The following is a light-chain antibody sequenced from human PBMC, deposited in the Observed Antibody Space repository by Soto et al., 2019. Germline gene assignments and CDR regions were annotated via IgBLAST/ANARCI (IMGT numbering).Light chain of an antibody. J-gene: IGKJ3*01. CDR2: TLS. CDR1: EDGDTY. CDR3: MHRMEFPFT. V-gene: IGKV2-40*01. Sequence: EDGDTYLDWYLQRPGQSPQLLIYTLSYRASGVPDRFSGSGSGTDFTLRISRVEAEDVGVYYCMHRMEFPFTVGPGTQVDSK.